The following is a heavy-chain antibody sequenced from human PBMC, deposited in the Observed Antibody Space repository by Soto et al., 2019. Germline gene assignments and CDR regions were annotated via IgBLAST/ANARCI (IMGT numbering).Heavy chain of an antibody. J-gene: IGHJ3*02. CDR3: ARTMYYDFCCGYWSGYDYIVRAFDI. D-gene: IGHD3-3*01. V-gene: IGHV1-8*01. CDR1: GYTFTSYD. Sequence: ASVKVSCKASGYTFTSYDINWVRQATGQGLEWMGWMNPNSGNTGYAQKFQGRVTMTRNTSISTAYMELSSLRSEDTAVYYCARTMYYDFCCGYWSGYDYIVRAFDIWGQGTMVTVSS. CDR2: MNPNSGNT.